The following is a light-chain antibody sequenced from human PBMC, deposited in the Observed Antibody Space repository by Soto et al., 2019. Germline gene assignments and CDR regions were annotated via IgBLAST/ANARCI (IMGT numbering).Light chain of an antibody. CDR3: SSYTDSSTPCV. J-gene: IGLJ7*01. V-gene: IGLV2-14*01. Sequence: QSALTQPASVSGSPGQSITISCTGTSSDVGTYNYVSWYQLYPGKAPKLIIYEVSNRPSGVSNRFSGSKSGNTASLTISGLQAEDEADYYCSSYTDSSTPCVFGTGTQLTVL. CDR2: EVS. CDR1: SSDVGTYNY.